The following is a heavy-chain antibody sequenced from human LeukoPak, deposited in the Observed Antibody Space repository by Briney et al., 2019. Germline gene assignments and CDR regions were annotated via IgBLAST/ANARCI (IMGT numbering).Heavy chain of an antibody. Sequence: GGSLRLSCAASGFTVSDAWMSWVRQAPGKGLEWVGRIKSKTDGGTTDYAAPVKGRFTISRDDSKNTLYLQMNSLKTEDTAVYYCTTDPHYDSSGSQRDYWSQGTLVTVSS. CDR2: IKSKTDGGTT. V-gene: IGHV3-15*01. CDR3: TTDPHYDSSGSQRDY. J-gene: IGHJ4*02. CDR1: GFTVSDAW. D-gene: IGHD3-22*01.